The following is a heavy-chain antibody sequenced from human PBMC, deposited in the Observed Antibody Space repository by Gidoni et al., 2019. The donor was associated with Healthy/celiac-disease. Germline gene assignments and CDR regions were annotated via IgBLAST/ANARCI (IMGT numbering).Heavy chain of an antibody. CDR1: GGSCSGYY. Sequence: QVQLQQWGAGLLKPSETLSLPCAVYGGSCSGYYWSWIRQPPGKGLEWIGEINHSGSTNYNPSLKSRVTISVDTSKNQFSLKLSSVTAADTAVYYCARRPRSSPDDYWGQGTLVTVSS. CDR2: INHSGST. CDR3: ARRPRSSPDDY. V-gene: IGHV4-34*01. J-gene: IGHJ4*02. D-gene: IGHD6-6*01.